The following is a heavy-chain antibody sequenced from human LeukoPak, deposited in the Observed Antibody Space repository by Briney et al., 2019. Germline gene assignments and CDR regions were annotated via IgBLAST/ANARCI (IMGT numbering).Heavy chain of an antibody. D-gene: IGHD3-16*01. CDR1: GFTFSSYW. J-gene: IGHJ3*02. Sequence: GGSLRLSCAASGFTFSSYWMHWVRQAPGKGLVWVSRINSDGSSTSHADSVKGRFTISRDNAKNTLYLQMNSLRAEDTAVYYCARDNSHSNIYSTRGNAFDIWGQGTMVGVSA. CDR3: ARDNSHSNIYSTRGNAFDI. V-gene: IGHV3-74*01. CDR2: INSDGSST.